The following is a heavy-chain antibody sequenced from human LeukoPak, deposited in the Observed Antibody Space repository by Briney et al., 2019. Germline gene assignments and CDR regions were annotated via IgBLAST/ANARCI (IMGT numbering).Heavy chain of an antibody. V-gene: IGHV4-4*07. CDR1: GGSAINYF. J-gene: IGHJ4*02. CDR3: ARAEGSGSGAYTLDY. Sequence: SETLSLTCTVSGGSAINYFRSWIRQPAGKGLEWIGHIYSSGTTHYNPSLNNRVTISLDASTSQFSLHLNSVTAADTAVYFCARAEGSGSGAYTLDYWGQGILVTVSS. D-gene: IGHD3-10*01. CDR2: IYSSGTT.